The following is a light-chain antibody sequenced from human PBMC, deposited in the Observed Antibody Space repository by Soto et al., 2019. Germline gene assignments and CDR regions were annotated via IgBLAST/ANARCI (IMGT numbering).Light chain of an antibody. CDR3: LQHNTYPLT. J-gene: IGKJ5*01. V-gene: IGKV1-17*01. CDR1: QGIRSD. Sequence: DIQMPQSPSSLSASVGDRVTITCRASQGIRSDLGWYQQKPGRAPKRLIYAASSLQSGVPSRFSGSGSGTEFTLTISSLQPEDFATYYCLQHNTYPLTFGQGTRLEIK. CDR2: AAS.